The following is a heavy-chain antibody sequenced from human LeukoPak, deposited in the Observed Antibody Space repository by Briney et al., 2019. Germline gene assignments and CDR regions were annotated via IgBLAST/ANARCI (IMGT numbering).Heavy chain of an antibody. D-gene: IGHD2-2*01. CDR1: GFTFSSYS. CDR2: ISSSSSTI. V-gene: IGHV3-48*01. CDR3: ARQGTGYCSSTSCSFEDY. Sequence: GVSLRLSCAASGFTFSSYSMNWVRQAPGKGLEWVSYISSSSSTIYYADSVKGRFTISRDNAKNSLYLQMNSLRAEDTAVYYCARQGTGYCSSTSCSFEDYWGQGTLVTVSS. J-gene: IGHJ4*02.